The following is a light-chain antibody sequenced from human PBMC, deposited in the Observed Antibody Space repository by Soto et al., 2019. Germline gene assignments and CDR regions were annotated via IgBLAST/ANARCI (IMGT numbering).Light chain of an antibody. J-gene: IGKJ3*01. CDR1: QRVSSSY. CDR2: GAS. Sequence: EIVLTQSPGTLSLSPGERATLSCRARQRVSSSYLAWYQQKPGQAPRLLIYGASSSATGIPDRFSGSGSGTDFTLTISRLEPEDFAVYDCQQYGSSPRFTFGPGTKGDIK. V-gene: IGKV3-20*01. CDR3: QQYGSSPRFT.